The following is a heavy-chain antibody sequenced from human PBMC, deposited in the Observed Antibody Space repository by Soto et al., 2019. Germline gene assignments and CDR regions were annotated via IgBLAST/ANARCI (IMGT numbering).Heavy chain of an antibody. J-gene: IGHJ4*02. D-gene: IGHD4-17*01. CDR1: GGSISSGGYY. Sequence: PSETLSLTCTVSGGSISSGGYYWTWIRQHPGKGLEWIGYIYYTGITYYNPSLKSRVTISIGTSENQFSLQLTSVTAADTAVYFCAREPTVPSGFDSWGQGTLVT. V-gene: IGHV4-31*03. CDR2: IYYTGIT. CDR3: AREPTVPSGFDS.